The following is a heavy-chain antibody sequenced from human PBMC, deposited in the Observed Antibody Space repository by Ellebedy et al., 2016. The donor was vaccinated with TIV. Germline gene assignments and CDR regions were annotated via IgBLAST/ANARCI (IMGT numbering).Heavy chain of an antibody. D-gene: IGHD6-19*01. Sequence: PGGSLRLSCEASGFTFDTSAMHWVRKAPGKGLEWVAVITSDGSNKYYADSVKGRFTISRYNSKNTLYLQMNSLRAEDTAVYYCATHTIGLLDFDYWGQGTLVTVSS. J-gene: IGHJ4*02. CDR1: GFTFDTSA. CDR3: ATHTIGLLDFDY. CDR2: ITSDGSNK. V-gene: IGHV3-30-3*01.